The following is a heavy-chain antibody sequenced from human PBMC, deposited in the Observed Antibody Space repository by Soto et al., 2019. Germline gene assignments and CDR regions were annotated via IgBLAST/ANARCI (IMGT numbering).Heavy chain of an antibody. CDR1: GGSISSNNW. V-gene: IGHV4-4*02. CDR3: ARRYGPGFDY. J-gene: IGHJ4*02. Sequence: SETLSLTCTVSGGSISSNNWWSWIRQPPGEGLEWIGEINHSGSTNYNPSLKSRVTISVDTSKNQFSLKLSSVTAADTAVYYCARRYGPGFDYWGQGTLVTVSS. CDR2: INHSGST. D-gene: IGHD4-17*01.